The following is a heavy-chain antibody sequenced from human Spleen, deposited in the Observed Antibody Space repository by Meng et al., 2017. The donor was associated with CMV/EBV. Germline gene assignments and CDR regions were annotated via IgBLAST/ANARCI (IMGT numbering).Heavy chain of an antibody. CDR2: IYQTGST. Sequence: SLTCAVSGASINSDIWRSWVRQPPGKGLEWIGEIYQTGSTNYNPSLKSRVTISMDKSKNQFSLNLSSVTAADTAFYYCAISPNQDPGPWGQGTLVTVSS. D-gene: IGHD1-14*01. CDR3: AISPNQDPGP. J-gene: IGHJ5*02. V-gene: IGHV4-4*02. CDR1: GASINSDIW.